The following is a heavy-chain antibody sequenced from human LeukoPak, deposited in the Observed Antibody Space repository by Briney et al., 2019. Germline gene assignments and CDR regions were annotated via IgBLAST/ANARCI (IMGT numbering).Heavy chain of an antibody. CDR3: ASDYDILTGDNAFDI. CDR1: GYSISSGYY. V-gene: IGHV4-38-2*01. Sequence: PSETLSLTCAVSGYSISSGYYWGWIRQPPGKGLEWIGSIYHSGSTYYNPSLKSRVTISVDTSKNQFSLKLSSVTAADTAVYYCASDYDILTGDNAFDIWGQGTMVTVSS. D-gene: IGHD3-9*01. CDR2: IYHSGST. J-gene: IGHJ3*02.